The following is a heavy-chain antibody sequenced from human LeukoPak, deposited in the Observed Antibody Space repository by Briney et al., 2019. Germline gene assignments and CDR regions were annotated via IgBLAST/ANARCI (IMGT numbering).Heavy chain of an antibody. V-gene: IGHV3-74*01. CDR1: GFTFTSHW. J-gene: IGHJ6*02. CDR3: ARVASSSVTHYYYYGMDV. Sequence: GGSLRLSRTASGFTFTSHWMHWVRQVPGKGLVWVSRINGEGSGTNHADSVKGRFTISRDNAKNTLYLQMNSLRQDDTAVYYCARVASSSVTHYYYYGMDVWGPGTTVSVSS. CDR2: INGEGSGT. D-gene: IGHD4-17*01.